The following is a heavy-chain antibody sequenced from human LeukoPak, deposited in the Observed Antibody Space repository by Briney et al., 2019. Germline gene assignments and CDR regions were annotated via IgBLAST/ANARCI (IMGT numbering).Heavy chain of an antibody. V-gene: IGHV3-9*01. Sequence: GGSLRLSCAASGFPFDDYAMHWVRQAPGKGLEWVSGITWNSGNIGYADSVKGRFTISRDNAKNSLYLQMNSLRAEDTAVYYCAELGITMIGGVWGKGTTVTISS. CDR1: GFPFDDYA. CDR3: AELGITMIGGV. D-gene: IGHD3-10*02. CDR2: ITWNSGNI. J-gene: IGHJ6*04.